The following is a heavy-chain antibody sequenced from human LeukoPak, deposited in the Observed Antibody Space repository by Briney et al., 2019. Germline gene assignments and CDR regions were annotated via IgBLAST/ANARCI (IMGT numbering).Heavy chain of an antibody. V-gene: IGHV4-4*09. D-gene: IGHD6-25*01. Sequence: ASETLSLTCTVSGGSISGYYWNWIRQPPGKRLEWLGYIYPSGNSDYNPFLKSRVSMSADTSKKQISLRLSSVTAADTAVYYCTRRTRIAAGVYNIDFWGQGTLVTVSS. CDR3: TRRTRIAAGVYNIDF. CDR1: GGSISGYY. CDR2: IYPSGNS. J-gene: IGHJ4*02.